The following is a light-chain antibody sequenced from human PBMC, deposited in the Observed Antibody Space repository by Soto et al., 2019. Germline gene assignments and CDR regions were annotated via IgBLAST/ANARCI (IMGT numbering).Light chain of an antibody. CDR2: KAS. CDR1: QGIGPW. V-gene: IGKV1-5*03. J-gene: IGKJ2*03. Sequence: DIQMTQSPSTLSASIGDRVIITCRASQGIGPWLAWYQQKPGKAPKVLIYKASHLEDGVPSRFSGSGSETEFTLTISSLQPDDFATYYCPQYNDYPYSFGQGTQLDVK. CDR3: PQYNDYPYS.